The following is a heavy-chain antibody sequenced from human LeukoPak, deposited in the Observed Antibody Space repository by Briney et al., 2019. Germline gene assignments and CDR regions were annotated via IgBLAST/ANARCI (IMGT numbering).Heavy chain of an antibody. V-gene: IGHV1-18*01. CDR3: ARVRLTFYVDTALDV. D-gene: IGHD5-18*01. J-gene: IGHJ6*04. CDR1: GYTFTSYG. CDR2: ISAYNGNT. Sequence: ASVKVSCKASGYTFTSYGISWVRQAPGQGLEWMGWISAYNGNTNYAQKLQGRVTMTTDTSTSTAYMELRSLRSDDTAVYYCARVRLTFYVDTALDVWGKGTTVTVSS.